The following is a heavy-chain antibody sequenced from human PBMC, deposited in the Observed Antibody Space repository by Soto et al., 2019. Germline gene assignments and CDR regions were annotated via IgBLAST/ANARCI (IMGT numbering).Heavy chain of an antibody. J-gene: IGHJ6*02. D-gene: IGHD2-8*01. Sequence: GGSLRLSCAASGFTFSSYGMHWVRQAPGKGLEWVAVISYDGSNKYYADSVKGRFTISRDDAKNSLFLQMSSLRADDTAVYYCARSQRNGAMDVWGQGTTVTVSS. CDR1: GFTFSSYG. CDR2: ISYDGSNK. CDR3: ARSQRNGAMDV. V-gene: IGHV3-30*03.